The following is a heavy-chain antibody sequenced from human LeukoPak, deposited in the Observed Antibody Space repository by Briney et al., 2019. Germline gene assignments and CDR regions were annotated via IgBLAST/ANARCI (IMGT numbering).Heavy chain of an antibody. V-gene: IGHV4-59*01. CDR3: ARGPGSNSWRSDFDS. CDR2: IYYSGST. J-gene: IGHJ4*02. Sequence: SETLSLTCTVSGDSINSRYYWSWIRQPPGKGLEWIGYIYYSGSTNYNPSLKSRVTISIDTSKNQLSLRLSSVTAADTAVYYCARGPGSNSWRSDFDSWGQGTLVSVSS. D-gene: IGHD6-6*01. CDR1: GDSINSRYY.